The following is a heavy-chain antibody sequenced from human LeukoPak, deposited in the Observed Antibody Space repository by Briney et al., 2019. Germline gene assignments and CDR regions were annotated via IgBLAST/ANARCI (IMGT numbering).Heavy chain of an antibody. D-gene: IGHD3-3*01. CDR2: ISWNSGSI. V-gene: IGHV3-9*01. CDR1: GFTFDDYA. CDR3: AEDPLRFLEWLSPSFDY. J-gene: IGHJ4*02. Sequence: GGSLRLSCAASGFTFDDYAMHWVRQAPGKGLEWVSGISWNSGSIGYADSVKGRFTISRDNAKNSLYLQMNSLRAEDTALYYCAEDPLRFLEWLSPSFDYWGQGTLVTVSS.